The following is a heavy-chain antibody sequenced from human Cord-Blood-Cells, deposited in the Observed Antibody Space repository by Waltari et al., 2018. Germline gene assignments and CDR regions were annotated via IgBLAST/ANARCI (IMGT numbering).Heavy chain of an antibody. CDR3: ARILGQQLVRRYSWFDP. CDR1: GFSLSNARMG. J-gene: IGHJ5*02. Sequence: QVTLKESGPVLVTPTETLTLTCTVSGFSLSNARMGVSWIRQPPGKALEWLAHIFSNDEKSYSTSLKSRLTISKDTSKSQVVLTMTNMDPVDTATYYCARILGQQLVRRYSWFDPWGQGTLVTVSS. V-gene: IGHV2-26*01. D-gene: IGHD6-13*01. CDR2: IFSNDEK.